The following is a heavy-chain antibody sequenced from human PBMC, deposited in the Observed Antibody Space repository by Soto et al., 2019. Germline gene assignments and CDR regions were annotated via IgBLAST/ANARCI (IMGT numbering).Heavy chain of an antibody. CDR1: GYTFTNFY. D-gene: IGHD2-21*02. V-gene: IGHV1-46*01. CDR2: ISPSGGST. CDR3: ARGGSVVVVTDGFDF. J-gene: IGHJ4*02. Sequence: VASVKVSCKASGYTFTNFYMHWVRQAPGQGLEWMGRISPSGGSTFYAHKFQGRVTMTRDTSTYTVYMELSSLRSEDTAVYYCARGGSVVVVTDGFDFWGQGTLVTVSS.